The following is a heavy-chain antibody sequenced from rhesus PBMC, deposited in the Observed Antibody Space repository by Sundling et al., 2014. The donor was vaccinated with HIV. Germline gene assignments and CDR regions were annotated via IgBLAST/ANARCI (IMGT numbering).Heavy chain of an antibody. J-gene: IGHJ4*01. CDR1: GYTFTDYY. V-gene: IGHV1-138*01. Sequence: QVQLIQSGADVKEPGSSVKVSCKASGYTFTDYYIQWVRQAPGQGLEWMGRVNPKTGGTDYAQKFQDRISMSRDTSTTTAYMDLRSLRSEDTAVYYCATGRRQLPDWGQGVLVTVSS. CDR3: ATGRRQLPD. CDR2: VNPKTGGT. D-gene: IGHD5-12*01.